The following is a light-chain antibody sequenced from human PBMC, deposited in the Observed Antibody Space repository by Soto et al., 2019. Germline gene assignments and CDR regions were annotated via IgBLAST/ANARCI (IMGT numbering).Light chain of an antibody. Sequence: EIVMTQAPGTLSLSPVELATLSYRASQSVISNLAWYQQNPGQAPRLLIYDASNRATGIAPRFRGSGSGTDFTLTISSVEPEDFAVYICQQRSNWPPTFGQGTRLEIK. J-gene: IGKJ5*01. V-gene: IGKV3-11*01. CDR3: QQRSNWPPT. CDR1: QSVISN. CDR2: DAS.